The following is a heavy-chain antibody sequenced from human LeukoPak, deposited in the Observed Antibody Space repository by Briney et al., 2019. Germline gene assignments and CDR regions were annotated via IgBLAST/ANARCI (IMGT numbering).Heavy chain of an antibody. J-gene: IGHJ4*02. D-gene: IGHD5-24*01. CDR3: ATSRWQQPFDY. CDR1: GDSISSYY. CDR2: IYYSRST. Sequence: SETLSLTCTVSGDSISSYYWSWIRQPPGKGLEWIGYIYYSRSTNHNPSLKSRVTISVDTSKNQFSLKLSSVTAADTAVYYCATSRWQQPFDYWGQGTLVTVSS. V-gene: IGHV4-59*08.